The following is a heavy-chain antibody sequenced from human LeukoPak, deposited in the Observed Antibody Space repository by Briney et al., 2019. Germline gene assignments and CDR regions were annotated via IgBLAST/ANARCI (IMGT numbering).Heavy chain of an antibody. D-gene: IGHD3-22*01. V-gene: IGHV3-48*01. CDR1: GFSFYTYS. J-gene: IGHJ4*02. CDR2: ISSSTTTM. Sequence: GGSLRLSCAASGFSFYTYSMDWVRQAPGKGLDWVSYISSSTTTMLYADSVKGRFTISRDNAKNSLYLQMDSLRAEDTAVYYCARGRHYYDSSVNRGADYWGQGTLVTVSS. CDR3: ARGRHYYDSSVNRGADY.